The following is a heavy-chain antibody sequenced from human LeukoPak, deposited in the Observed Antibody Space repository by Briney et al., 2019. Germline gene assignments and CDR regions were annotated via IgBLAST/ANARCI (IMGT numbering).Heavy chain of an antibody. Sequence: GGSLRLSCAASGFTFSSYSMSWVRQAPGKGLEWVSYISSSSSTIYYADSVKGRFTISRDNAKNSLYLQMNSLRDEDTAVYYCASDYYDSSGYYSRWGQGTLVTVSS. CDR3: ASDYYDSSGYYSR. J-gene: IGHJ4*02. CDR1: GFTFSSYS. CDR2: ISSSSSTI. D-gene: IGHD3-22*01. V-gene: IGHV3-48*02.